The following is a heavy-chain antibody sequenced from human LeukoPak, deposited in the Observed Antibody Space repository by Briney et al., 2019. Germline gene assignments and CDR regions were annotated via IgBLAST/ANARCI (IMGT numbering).Heavy chain of an antibody. V-gene: IGHV1-69*04. D-gene: IGHD3-10*01. CDR2: IIPILGIA. CDR3: ARASYYYGSGSYSFFDY. J-gene: IGHJ4*02. CDR1: GGTFSSYA. Sequence: ASVKVSCKASGGTFSSYAISWVRQAPGQGLGWMGRIIPILGIANYAQKFQGRVTITADKSTSTAYMELSSLRSEDTAVYYCARASYYYGSGSYSFFDYWGQGTLVTVSS.